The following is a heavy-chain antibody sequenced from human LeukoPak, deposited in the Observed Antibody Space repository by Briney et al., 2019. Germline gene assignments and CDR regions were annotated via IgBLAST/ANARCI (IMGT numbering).Heavy chain of an antibody. CDR1: GYSISSGYY. CDR3: ARTSGIDY. J-gene: IGHJ4*02. V-gene: IGHV4-38-2*02. CDR2: IYHSGST. Sequence: PSETLSLTCTVSGYSISSGYYWGWIRQPPGKGLEWIGSIYHSGSTYCNPSLKSRVTISVDTSKNQFSLKLSSVTAADTAVYYCARTSGIDYWDQGTLVTVSS.